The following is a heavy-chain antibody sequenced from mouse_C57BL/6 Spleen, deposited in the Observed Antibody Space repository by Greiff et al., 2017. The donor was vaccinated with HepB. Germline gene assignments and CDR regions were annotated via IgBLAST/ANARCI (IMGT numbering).Heavy chain of an antibody. CDR1: GYSFTGYY. D-gene: IGHD2-10*01. V-gene: IGHV1-42*01. CDR2: INPSTGGT. CDR3: ATRKPLPFDY. Sequence: EVKLVESGPELVKPGASVKISCKASGYSFTGYYMNWVKQSPEKSLEWIGEINPSTGGTTYNQKFKAKATLTVDKSSSTAYMLLKSLTSEDSAVYYCATRKPLPFDYWGQGTTLTVSS. J-gene: IGHJ2*01.